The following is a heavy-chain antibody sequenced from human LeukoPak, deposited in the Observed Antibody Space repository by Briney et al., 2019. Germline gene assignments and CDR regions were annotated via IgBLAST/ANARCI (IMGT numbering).Heavy chain of an antibody. J-gene: IGHJ4*02. CDR1: GFTFSNYG. CDR3: ARGGDSSGYYQNFDY. CDR2: ISYNGSNK. V-gene: IGHV3-30*03. D-gene: IGHD3-22*01. Sequence: GGSLRLSCAASGFTFSNYGMHWVRQAPGKGLEWVAVISYNGSNKYYADSVKGRFTISRDNSKNTLYLQMNSLRAEDTAMYYCARGGDSSGYYQNFDYWGQGTLVTVSS.